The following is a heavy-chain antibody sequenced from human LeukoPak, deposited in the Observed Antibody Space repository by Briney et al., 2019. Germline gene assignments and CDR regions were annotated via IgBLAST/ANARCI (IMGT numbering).Heavy chain of an antibody. V-gene: IGHV1-46*01. D-gene: IGHD2-8*01. CDR1: GYTFTCYY. CDR2: INPSGGST. Sequence: ASVKVSCKASGYTFTCYYMHWVRQAPGQGLEWMGIINPSGGSTSYAQKFQGRVTMTRDTSTSTVYMELSSLRSEDTAVYYCARESNAGHYFDYWGQGTLVTVSS. J-gene: IGHJ4*02. CDR3: ARESNAGHYFDY.